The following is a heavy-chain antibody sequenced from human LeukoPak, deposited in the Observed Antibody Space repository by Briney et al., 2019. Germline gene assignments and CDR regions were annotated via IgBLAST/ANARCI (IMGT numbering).Heavy chain of an antibody. CDR1: GGSISSGGYY. CDR2: IYYSGST. D-gene: IGHD3-3*01. J-gene: IGHJ6*02. CDR3: ARAHYYDFWSGYSRSGMDV. V-gene: IGHV4-31*03. Sequence: SETLSLTCTVSGGSISSGGYYWSWIRQHPGKGLEWIGYIYYSGSTYYNPSLKSRVTISVDTSKNQFSLKLSSVTAADTAVYYCARAHYYDFWSGYSRSGMDVWGQGTTVTVSS.